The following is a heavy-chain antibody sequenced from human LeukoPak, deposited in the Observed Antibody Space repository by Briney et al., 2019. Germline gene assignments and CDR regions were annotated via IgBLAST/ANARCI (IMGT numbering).Heavy chain of an antibody. D-gene: IGHD3-22*01. V-gene: IGHV3-53*01. CDR3: ARGDDSGYYDYFDY. CDR1: GFTVDSNY. Sequence: GGSLRLSCAASGFTVDSNYLSWVRQAPGKGLEWVSTIYTGGNTYYAASVKGRFTISRDLSKNTVFLHMNSLRAEDTAMYYCARGDDSGYYDYFDYWGQGALVTVSS. CDR2: IYTGGNT. J-gene: IGHJ4*02.